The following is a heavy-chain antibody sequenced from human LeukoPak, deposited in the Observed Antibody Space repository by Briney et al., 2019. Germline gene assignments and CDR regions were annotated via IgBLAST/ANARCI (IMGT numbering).Heavy chain of an antibody. V-gene: IGHV4-59*12. J-gene: IGHJ4*02. CDR2: IYYSGRT. Sequence: KPSQALSLTCTVSGVSISTYYCGWIRHPPGKGLEWVGYIYYSGRTHYNTFLKSRVNISVDTSKNQTSLKLRSMTAADTALYYRTRATNSSDSSAYYPRPNFDYWGRGTLVTVSS. CDR1: GVSISTYY. D-gene: IGHD3-22*01. CDR3: TRATNSSDSSAYYPRPNFDY.